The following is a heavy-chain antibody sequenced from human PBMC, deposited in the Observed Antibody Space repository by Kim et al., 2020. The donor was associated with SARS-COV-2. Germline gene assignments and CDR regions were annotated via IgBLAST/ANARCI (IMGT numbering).Heavy chain of an antibody. Sequence: GGSLRLSCAASGFTFTDYYMSWIRQAPGKGLEWVSYIGGSGSTISYADSVMGRFTISRDNAKKSVYLRMNSLRGEDTAVYYCARSFTSTSYFDYWGHGTL. CDR1: GFTFTDYY. J-gene: IGHJ4*01. CDR3: ARSFTSTSYFDY. D-gene: IGHD6-6*01. CDR2: IGGSGSTI. V-gene: IGHV3-11*01.